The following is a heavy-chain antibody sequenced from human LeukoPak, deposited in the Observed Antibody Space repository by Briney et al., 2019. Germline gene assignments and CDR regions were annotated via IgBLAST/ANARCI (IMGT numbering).Heavy chain of an antibody. V-gene: IGHV4-59*11. CDR2: IYYSGST. CDR3: ARVYSDYGDYEDYYYYMDV. Sequence: PSETLSLTCTVSGGSISSHYWSWIRQPPGKGLEWIGYIYYSGSTNYNPSLKSRVTISVDTSKNQFSLKLSSVTAADTAVYYCARVYSDYGDYEDYYYYMDVWGKGTTVAVSS. J-gene: IGHJ6*03. CDR1: GGSISSHY. D-gene: IGHD4-17*01.